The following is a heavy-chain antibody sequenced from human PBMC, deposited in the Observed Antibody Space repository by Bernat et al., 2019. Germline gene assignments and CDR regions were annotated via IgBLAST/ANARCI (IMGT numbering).Heavy chain of an antibody. V-gene: IGHV3-64D*06. CDR2: ISSNGGST. Sequence: EVQLVESGGGLVQPGGSLRLSCSASGFTFSSYAMHWVRQAPGKGLEYVSAISSNGGSTYYADSVKGRFTISRDNSKNTLYLQMSSLRAEDTAVYYCVKLEPRKFGDYWGQGTLVTVSS. J-gene: IGHJ4*02. CDR3: VKLEPRKFGDY. CDR1: GFTFSSYA. D-gene: IGHD1-1*01.